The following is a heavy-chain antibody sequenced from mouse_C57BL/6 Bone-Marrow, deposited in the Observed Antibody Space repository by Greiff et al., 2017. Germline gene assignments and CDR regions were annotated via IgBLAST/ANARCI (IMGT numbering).Heavy chain of an antibody. D-gene: IGHD2-1*01. CDR1: GFNIKDDY. V-gene: IGHV14-4*01. CDR2: IDPENGDT. CDR3: TTSIYYGNPYYFDY. J-gene: IGHJ2*01. Sequence: VQLKQSGAELVRPGASVKLSCTASGFNIKDDYMHWVKQRPEQGLEWIGWIDPENGDTEYASKFQGKATITADTSSNTAYLQLSSLTSEDTAVYDCTTSIYYGNPYYFDYWGQGTTLTVSS.